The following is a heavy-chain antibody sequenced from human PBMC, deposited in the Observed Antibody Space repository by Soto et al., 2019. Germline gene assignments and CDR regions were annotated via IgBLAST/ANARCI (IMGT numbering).Heavy chain of an antibody. V-gene: IGHV4-61*01. J-gene: IGHJ4*02. Sequence: QVHMQESGPGLVKPSETLSLTCAVSGVSVSSGSYSWSWIWQPPGKELEWIGYVSSSGNTNYNPSLRGRFSISLDTDKNQFDLNLNSVNAADTAVYYWWRSRYSGGWFDYWGQVTLVAVFS. CDR2: VSSSGNT. CDR3: WRSRYSGGWFDY. CDR1: GVSVSSGSYS. D-gene: IGHD6-19*01.